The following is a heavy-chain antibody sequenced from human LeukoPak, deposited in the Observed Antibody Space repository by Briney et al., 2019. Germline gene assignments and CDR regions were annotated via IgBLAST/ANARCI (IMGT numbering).Heavy chain of an antibody. CDR2: IYHSGST. D-gene: IGHD3-22*01. Sequence: SETLSLTCAVSGGSISSGGYSWSWIRQPPGKGLEWIGYIYHSGSTYYNPSLKSRVTISADRSKNQFSLKLSSVTAEDTAVYYCAKDSGTMIVVVIDYWGQGTLVTVSS. CDR3: AKDSGTMIVVVIDY. V-gene: IGHV4-30-2*01. CDR1: GGSISSGGYS. J-gene: IGHJ4*02.